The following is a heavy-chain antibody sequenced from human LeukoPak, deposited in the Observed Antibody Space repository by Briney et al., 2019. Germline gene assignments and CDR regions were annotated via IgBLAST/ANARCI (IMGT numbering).Heavy chain of an antibody. CDR3: ARVRGSSGYYYVRGGPFDY. Sequence: SETLSLTCTVSGGSINNYFWTWIRQPPGKGLEWIGHIYNSGNTNYNPSLKSRVTISVDTSKNQFSLKLTSVTAADTAVYYCARVRGSSGYYYVRGGPFDYWGQGTLVTVSS. CDR2: IYNSGNT. V-gene: IGHV4-59*01. CDR1: GGSINNYF. D-gene: IGHD3-22*01. J-gene: IGHJ4*02.